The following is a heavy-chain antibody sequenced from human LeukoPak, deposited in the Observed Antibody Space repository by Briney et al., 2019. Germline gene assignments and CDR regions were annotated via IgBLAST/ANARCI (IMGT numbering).Heavy chain of an antibody. CDR3: ARDLSHQLGYFDK. CDR1: GYTISSGYY. D-gene: IGHD1-1*01. V-gene: IGHV4-38-2*02. CDR2: IFHFGNT. J-gene: IGHJ4*02. Sequence: PSETLSLTCTVSGYTISSGYYWGWIRQAPGKGPEWIGTIFHFGNTYNNPSLESRVIMSVDTSKNQFSLKLNSVTAADTAVYYCARDLSHQLGYFDKWGQGILVTVSS.